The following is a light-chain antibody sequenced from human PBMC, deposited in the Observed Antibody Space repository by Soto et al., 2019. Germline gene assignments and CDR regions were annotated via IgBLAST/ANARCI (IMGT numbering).Light chain of an antibody. Sequence: EIVMTQSPATLSVSPGGRATLSCRASQSISGTLAWYQQKPGQAPRLLIYGASTRAAGFPARFSGSGTGTDGTLTISSLQSEDFAVYYCQQDDNWPWTFGQGTKVEIK. CDR2: GAS. CDR3: QQDDNWPWT. CDR1: QSISGT. V-gene: IGKV3-15*01. J-gene: IGKJ1*01.